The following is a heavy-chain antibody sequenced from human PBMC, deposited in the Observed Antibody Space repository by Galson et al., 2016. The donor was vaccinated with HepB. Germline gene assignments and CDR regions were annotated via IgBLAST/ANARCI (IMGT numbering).Heavy chain of an antibody. V-gene: IGHV4-39*01. CDR3: SGPPSSIAAPSDAFDL. CDR2: IYHTGNT. Sequence: SETLSLTCNVSGGSIRGSPYYWGWIRQTPGTGLEWLGSIYHTGNTYYNPSLKTRVTIFVDTSKNQVSLKLNSVTAADTAVYYCSGPPSSIAAPSDAFDLWGRGTMVTVSS. J-gene: IGHJ3*01. D-gene: IGHD6-6*01. CDR1: GGSIRGSPYY.